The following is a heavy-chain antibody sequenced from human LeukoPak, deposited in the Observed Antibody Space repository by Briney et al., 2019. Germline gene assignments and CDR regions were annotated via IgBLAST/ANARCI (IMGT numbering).Heavy chain of an antibody. CDR3: ARDSGEVPDY. CDR2: INPNNGGT. D-gene: IGHD3-10*01. CDR1: GYTFTSYY. J-gene: IGHJ4*02. Sequence: ASVKVSCKASGYTFTSYYMHWVRQAPGQGLEWMGWINPNNGGTKYAQNFQGRVTMTRDTSISTAYMELDRLRFDDTAVYYCARDSGEVPDYWGQGTLVTVSS. V-gene: IGHV1-2*02.